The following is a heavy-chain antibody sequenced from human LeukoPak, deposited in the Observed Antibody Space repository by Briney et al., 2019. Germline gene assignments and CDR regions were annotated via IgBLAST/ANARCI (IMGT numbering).Heavy chain of an antibody. CDR2: ISWNSGSI. CDR1: GFTFDDYA. CDR3: AKGAARPQWELIDY. Sequence: PGGSLRLSCAASGFTFDDYAMHWVRQAPGKGLEWVSGISWNSGSIGYADSVKGRFTISRDDAKNSLYLQMNSLRAEDTALYYCAKGAARPQWELIDYWGQGTLVTVSS. J-gene: IGHJ4*02. V-gene: IGHV3-9*01. D-gene: IGHD6-6*01.